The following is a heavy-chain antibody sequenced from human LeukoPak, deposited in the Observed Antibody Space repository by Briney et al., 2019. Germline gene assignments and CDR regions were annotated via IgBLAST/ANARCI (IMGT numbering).Heavy chain of an antibody. J-gene: IGHJ4*02. CDR2: IKQDGSEK. Sequence: PGGSLRLSCAASGFTFSSYWMSWVRQAPGKGLEWVANIKQDGSEKYYVDSVKGRFTISRDNAKNSLYLQMNSLRAEDTAVYYCARDPVSTALQINSDYWGQGTLVTVSS. D-gene: IGHD5-18*01. V-gene: IGHV3-7*01. CDR3: ARDPVSTALQINSDY. CDR1: GFTFSSYW.